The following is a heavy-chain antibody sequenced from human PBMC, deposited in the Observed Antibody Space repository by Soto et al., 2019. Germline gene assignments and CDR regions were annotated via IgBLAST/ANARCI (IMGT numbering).Heavy chain of an antibody. CDR1: GFTFSSYS. CDR2: ISSSSSYI. V-gene: IGHV3-21*01. CDR3: ARDSHYYDTVVGDY. Sequence: GGSLRLSCAASGFTFSSYSMNWVRQAPGKGLEWVSSISSSSSYIYYADSVKGRFTISRDNAKNSLYLQMNSLRAEDTAVYYCARDSHYYDTVVGDYWGQGTLVTVSS. D-gene: IGHD3-22*01. J-gene: IGHJ4*02.